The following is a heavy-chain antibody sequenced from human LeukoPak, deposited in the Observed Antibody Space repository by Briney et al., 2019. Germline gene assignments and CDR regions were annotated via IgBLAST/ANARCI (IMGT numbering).Heavy chain of an antibody. Sequence: SETLSLTCAVYGGSFSGYYWSWIRQPPGKGLEWIGEINHSGSTNYNPSLKSRVTISIDTSKNQIFLKLRSTTAADTAYYYCARAEINDYNRYWGQGILVIVSS. V-gene: IGHV4-34*01. CDR3: ARAEINDYNRY. CDR2: INHSGST. J-gene: IGHJ4*02. D-gene: IGHD4-11*01. CDR1: GGSFSGYY.